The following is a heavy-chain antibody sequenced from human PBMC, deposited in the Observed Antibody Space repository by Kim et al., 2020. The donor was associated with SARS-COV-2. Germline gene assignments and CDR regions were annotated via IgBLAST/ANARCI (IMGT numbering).Heavy chain of an antibody. CDR1: GGTFSSYV. CDR3: ARGRVYYGSGLYYFDY. Sequence: VKVSCKASGGTFSSYVISWMRQAPGQGLEWMGGIIPIFDTINYAQKFQGRVTITADESTSTAYMELSSLRSEDTAVYYCARGRVYYGSGLYYFDYWGQGTLVTVSS. J-gene: IGHJ4*02. CDR2: IIPIFDTI. D-gene: IGHD3-10*01. V-gene: IGHV1-69*01.